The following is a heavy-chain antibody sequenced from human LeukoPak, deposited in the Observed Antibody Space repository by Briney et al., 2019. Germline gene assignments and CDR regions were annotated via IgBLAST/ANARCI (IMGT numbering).Heavy chain of an antibody. J-gene: IGHJ4*02. V-gene: IGHV3-64D*06. CDR1: GFIFGNYD. Sequence: PGGSLRLSCSASGFIFGNYDMHWVRQAPGKGLEYVSVISSNGDSTYYADSVKGRFTISRDNSKNTLYLQMSGLRTEDTAVYHCVKGREAAGRFDYWGQGTLVTVSS. CDR3: VKGREAAGRFDY. CDR2: ISSNGDST. D-gene: IGHD6-13*01.